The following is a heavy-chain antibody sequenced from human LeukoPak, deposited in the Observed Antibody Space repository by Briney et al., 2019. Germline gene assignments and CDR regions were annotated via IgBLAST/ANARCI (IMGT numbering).Heavy chain of an antibody. D-gene: IGHD3-22*01. CDR1: GYSISSGYY. V-gene: IGHV4-38-2*02. Sequence: PSETLSLTCTVSGYSISSGYYWGWIRQPPGKGVGVFESIYHSGSTYYNTSLKSRVTISVDTSKNQFSLKLSFVTAADTAVYYCARVQDYYDSSGYYPYFDYWGQGTLVTVSS. J-gene: IGHJ4*02. CDR3: ARVQDYYDSSGYYPYFDY. CDR2: IYHSGST.